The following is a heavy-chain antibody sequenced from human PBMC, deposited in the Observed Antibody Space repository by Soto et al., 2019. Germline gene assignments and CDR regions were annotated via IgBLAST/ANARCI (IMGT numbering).Heavy chain of an antibody. J-gene: IGHJ6*02. CDR3: ARDFALTRIKDYYYGMDV. Sequence: ASVKVSCKASGYTFTSYGISWVRQAPGQGLEWMGWISAYNGNTNYAQKLQGRVTMTTDTSTSTAYMELRSLRSDDTAVYYCARDFALTRIKDYYYGMDVWGQGTTVTVSS. CDR1: GYTFTSYG. CDR2: ISAYNGNT. V-gene: IGHV1-18*01.